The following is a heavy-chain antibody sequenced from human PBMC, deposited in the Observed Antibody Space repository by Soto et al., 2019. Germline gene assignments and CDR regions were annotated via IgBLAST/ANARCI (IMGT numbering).Heavy chain of an antibody. D-gene: IGHD3-10*01. V-gene: IGHV6-1*01. CDR3: SRDAVTMVRGVILEYYGMDV. Sequence: SLRRGVAGEKGATSSATRNLKKQSPSRCLEWLGRTYYKSKWYHDYGLSVKSRIIINPDTSRNQFSLQLRSMTPDDTAVYFCSRDAVTMVRGVILEYYGMDVWGQGTTVTVSS. CDR2: TYYKSKWYH. J-gene: IGHJ6*02. CDR1: GEKGATSSAT.